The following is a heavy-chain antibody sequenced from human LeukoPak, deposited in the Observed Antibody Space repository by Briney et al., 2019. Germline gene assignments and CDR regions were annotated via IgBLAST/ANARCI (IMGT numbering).Heavy chain of an antibody. Sequence: SETLSLTCTVSNGSFSDYKWSWIRQPAGKGLEWIGRIYTSGSTNYNPSLKSRVTMSVDTSKNQFSLNLTSVTAADTAVYYCAKEAKYYDILIGYYRSFYYFDYWGQGTLVTVSS. CDR1: NGSFSDYK. CDR3: AKEAKYYDILIGYYRSFYYFDY. CDR2: IYTSGST. V-gene: IGHV4-4*07. D-gene: IGHD3-9*01. J-gene: IGHJ4*02.